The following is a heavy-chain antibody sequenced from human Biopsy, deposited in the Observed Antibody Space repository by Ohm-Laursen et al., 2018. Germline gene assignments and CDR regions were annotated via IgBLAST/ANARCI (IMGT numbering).Heavy chain of an antibody. CDR2: ISRSSSTI. Sequence: SLRLSCAASGFTFSTYGMNWVRQAPGKGLEWVSHISRSSSTIYYADSVKGRFTISRDNAKNSLYLQMNSLRADDTAVYYCARDIMNRIAGLVARSDVFDVWGQGTLVTVSS. J-gene: IGHJ3*01. CDR1: GFTFSTYG. CDR3: ARDIMNRIAGLVARSDVFDV. D-gene: IGHD3-16*01. V-gene: IGHV3-48*01.